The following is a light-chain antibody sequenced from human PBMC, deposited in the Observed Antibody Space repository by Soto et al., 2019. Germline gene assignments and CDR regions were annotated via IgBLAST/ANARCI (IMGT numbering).Light chain of an antibody. CDR3: CADVDNYTYV. J-gene: IGLJ1*01. CDR2: DVT. CDR1: NSDIGGYNF. V-gene: IGLV2-11*01. Sequence: QSVLTQPRSVSGSPGQSVTISRAGTNSDIGGYNFVSWYLQRPGTAPKLMIYDVTKRPSGVPDRFAGSKSGNTASLTISGLQAEDEADYDCCADVDNYTYVFGTGTKPTVL.